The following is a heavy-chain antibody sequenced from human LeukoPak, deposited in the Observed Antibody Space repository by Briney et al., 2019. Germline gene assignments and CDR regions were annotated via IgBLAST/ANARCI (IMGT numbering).Heavy chain of an antibody. CDR1: GFTFSSYS. J-gene: IGHJ4*02. V-gene: IGHV3-48*04. CDR3: AKDGFWTSRTSYHGAHFFDH. D-gene: IGHD3/OR15-3a*01. Sequence: GGSLRLSCAASGFTFSSYSMNWVRQAPGKGLEWVSYISSSSSTIYYADSVKGRFTISRDNAKNSLYLQMNSLRAEDTALYYCAKDGFWTSRTSYHGAHFFDHWGQGIQVTVSS. CDR2: ISSSSSTI.